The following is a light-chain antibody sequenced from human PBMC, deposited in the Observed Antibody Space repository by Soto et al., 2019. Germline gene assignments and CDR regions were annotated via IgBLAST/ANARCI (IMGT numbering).Light chain of an antibody. Sequence: EIVMTQSPATLSVSPVERATLSCRASQSISNNLAWYQQKPGQAPRLLIYGASTRATGFPDRFSGSGSGTEFTLTISSLHSEDFAVYYCQQYYDWPITFGQGTRLEIK. CDR1: QSISNN. CDR2: GAS. J-gene: IGKJ5*01. CDR3: QQYYDWPIT. V-gene: IGKV3-15*01.